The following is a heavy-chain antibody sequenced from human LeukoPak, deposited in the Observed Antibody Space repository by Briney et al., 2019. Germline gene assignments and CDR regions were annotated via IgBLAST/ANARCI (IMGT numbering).Heavy chain of an antibody. V-gene: IGHV4-39*01. D-gene: IGHD4-11*01. CDR1: GGSISNNNYY. Sequence: PSETLSLTCTASGGSISNNNYYWGWIRQPPGKGLEWIGYIYYGGSTYYSPSLKSRVTISVDTSNNRFSLKLSSVTAADTAVYYCAKLTVSFHWYFDLWGRGTLVTVSS. CDR2: IYYGGST. CDR3: AKLTVSFHWYFDL. J-gene: IGHJ2*01.